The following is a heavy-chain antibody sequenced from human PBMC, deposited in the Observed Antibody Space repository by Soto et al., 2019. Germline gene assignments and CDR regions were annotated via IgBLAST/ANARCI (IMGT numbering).Heavy chain of an antibody. Sequence: SETLSLTCIVSGASISTGGYYWSWIRQHPGKGLELIGYIYHSGTTYYNPSLESRLSISADSSKNLLSLNLTSVTAADTAIYYCARATPPCWLDPWGQGTLVTVSS. CDR3: ARATPPCWLDP. CDR1: GASISTGGYY. CDR2: IYHSGTT. J-gene: IGHJ5*02. V-gene: IGHV4-31*03. D-gene: IGHD1-1*01.